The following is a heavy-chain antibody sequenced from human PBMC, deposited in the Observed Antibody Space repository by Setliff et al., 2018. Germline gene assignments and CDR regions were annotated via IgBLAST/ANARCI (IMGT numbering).Heavy chain of an antibody. CDR1: GDSISSTY. Sequence: ETLSLTCNVSGDSISSTYHWGWIRQSPGKGLEWVGRIRSKAFSYATRYTESMKGRFTISRDDSKNTAYLQMDSLNTEDTAVYYCIVAGNYVDYWGQGTLVTVSS. V-gene: IGHV3-73*01. J-gene: IGHJ4*02. D-gene: IGHD5-12*01. CDR3: IVAGNYVDY. CDR2: IRSKAFSYAT.